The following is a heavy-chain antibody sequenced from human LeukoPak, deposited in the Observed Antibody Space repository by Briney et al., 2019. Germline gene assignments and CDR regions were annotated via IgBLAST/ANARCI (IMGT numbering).Heavy chain of an antibody. V-gene: IGHV4-4*07. CDR1: GGSIENYY. D-gene: IGHD4-23*01. CDR2: IYSSGSS. J-gene: IGHJ3*01. Sequence: SETLSLTCTVSGGSIENYYWNWVRQPAGRGLEWIGRIYSSGSSNDNPSLKSRVTMSVDTSKNQFSLKLMSVIAADTAVYYCARTYGGTGAFDLWGQGTVVTVSS. CDR3: ARTYGGTGAFDL.